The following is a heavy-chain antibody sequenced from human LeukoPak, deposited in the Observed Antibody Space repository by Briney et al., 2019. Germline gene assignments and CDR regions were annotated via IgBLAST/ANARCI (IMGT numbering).Heavy chain of an antibody. J-gene: IGHJ4*02. CDR1: GYTLTELS. CDR2: FDPEDGET. CDR3: ATNLRFFPWGGSSGWYYFDY. V-gene: IGHV1-24*01. D-gene: IGHD6-19*01. Sequence: GASVKVSCKVSGYTLTELSMHWVRQAPGKGLGWMGGFDPEDGETIYAQKFQGRVTMTEDTSTDTAYMELSSLRSEDTAVYYCATNLRFFPWGGSSGWYYFDYWGQGTLVTVSS.